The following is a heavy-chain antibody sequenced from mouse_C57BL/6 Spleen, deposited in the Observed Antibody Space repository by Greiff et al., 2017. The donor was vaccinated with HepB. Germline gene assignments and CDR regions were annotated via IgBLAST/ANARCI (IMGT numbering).Heavy chain of an antibody. CDR2: IDPENGDT. Sequence: VQLQQSGAELVRPGASVKLSCTASGFNIKDDYMHWVKQRPEQGLEWIGWIDPENGDTEYASKFQGKATITADTSSNTAYLQLSSLTSEDTAVYYCTTGYYGSGEAYWGQGTLVTVSA. CDR1: GFNIKDDY. V-gene: IGHV14-4*01. J-gene: IGHJ3*01. D-gene: IGHD1-1*01. CDR3: TTGYYGSGEAY.